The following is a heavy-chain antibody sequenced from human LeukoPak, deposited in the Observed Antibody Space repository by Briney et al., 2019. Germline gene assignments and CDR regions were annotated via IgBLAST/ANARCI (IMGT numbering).Heavy chain of an antibody. CDR3: AKAAGYSYAYDYFDY. J-gene: IGHJ4*02. Sequence: GGSLRLSCAASGFTFSSYWMHWVRQAPGKGLVWVSRINSDGSSTSYADSVKGRFTISRDNAKNSLYLQMNSLRAEDMALYYCAKAAGYSYAYDYFDYWGQGTLVTVSS. D-gene: IGHD5-18*01. V-gene: IGHV3-74*01. CDR1: GFTFSSYW. CDR2: INSDGSST.